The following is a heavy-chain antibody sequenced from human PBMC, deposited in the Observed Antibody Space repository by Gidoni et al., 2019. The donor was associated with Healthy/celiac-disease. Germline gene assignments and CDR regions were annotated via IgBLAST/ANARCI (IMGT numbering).Heavy chain of an antibody. Sequence: EVQLVESGGGLVQPGGSLRLSCAASGFTFSSYDMHWVRQATGKGLEWVSAIGTAGDTYYPGSVKGRFTISRENAKNSLYLQMNSLRAGDTAVYYCARVWVEPHYFNWYCDLWGRGTLVTVSS. CDR2: IGTAGDT. D-gene: IGHD1-1*01. CDR1: GFTFSSYD. J-gene: IGHJ2*01. V-gene: IGHV3-13*01. CDR3: ARVWVEPHYFNWYCDL.